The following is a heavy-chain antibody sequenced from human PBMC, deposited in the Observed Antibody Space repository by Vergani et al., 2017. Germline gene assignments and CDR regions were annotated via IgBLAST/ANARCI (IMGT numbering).Heavy chain of an antibody. V-gene: IGHV7-4-1*02. CDR2: INTNTGNP. J-gene: IGHJ3*02. D-gene: IGHD1-26*01. CDR1: GYTLTDYW. Sequence: VQLVQSGAEVKKPGTTVKISCKVSGYTLTDYWMHWVQQAPGQGLEWMGWINTNTGNPTYAQGFTGRFVFSLDTSVSTAYLQISSLKAEDTAVYYCARPLGGSYGDAFDIWGQGTMVTVSS. CDR3: ARPLGGSYGDAFDI.